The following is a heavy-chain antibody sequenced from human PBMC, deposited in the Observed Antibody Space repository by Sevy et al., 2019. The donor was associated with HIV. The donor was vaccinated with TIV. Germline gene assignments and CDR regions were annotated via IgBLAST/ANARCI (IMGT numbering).Heavy chain of an antibody. Sequence: GGSLRLSCEASGFTFSNAWMSWVRQAPGKGLEWVGRIKSKTDGGTTDYAASVKGRFTILRDDSKNTLYLQMNSLKTEDTAVYYCTRGYCSGGSCYVLGYWGQGTLVTVSS. J-gene: IGHJ4*02. V-gene: IGHV3-15*01. CDR2: IKSKTDGGTT. CDR1: GFTFSNAW. D-gene: IGHD2-15*01. CDR3: TRGYCSGGSCYVLGY.